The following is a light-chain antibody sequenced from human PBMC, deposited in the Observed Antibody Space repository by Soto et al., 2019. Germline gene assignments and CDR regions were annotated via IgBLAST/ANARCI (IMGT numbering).Light chain of an antibody. Sequence: EIVLTQSPATLSLSPGERATLSCRASQSVSSYLAWYQQKPGQAPRLLIYDSSNRATGIPARFSGSGSGTDFTLTISCLEPEDFAVYYCQQRSNGPAFTFGQGTKLEIK. CDR3: QQRSNGPAFT. J-gene: IGKJ2*01. V-gene: IGKV3-11*01. CDR1: QSVSSY. CDR2: DSS.